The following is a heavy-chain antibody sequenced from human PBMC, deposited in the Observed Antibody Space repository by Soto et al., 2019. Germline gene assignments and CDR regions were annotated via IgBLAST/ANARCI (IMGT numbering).Heavy chain of an antibody. J-gene: IGHJ6*02. Sequence: GASVKVSCKASGYTFTSYSIHWVRQAPGQGLEWMGGIIPIFGTANYAQKFQGRVTITADESTSTAYMELSSLRSEDTAVYYCAVRSGYYTGIYNYYYGMDVWGQGTTVTVSS. CDR3: AVRSGYYTGIYNYYYGMDV. V-gene: IGHV1-69*13. D-gene: IGHD3-3*01. CDR1: GYTFTSYS. CDR2: IIPIFGTA.